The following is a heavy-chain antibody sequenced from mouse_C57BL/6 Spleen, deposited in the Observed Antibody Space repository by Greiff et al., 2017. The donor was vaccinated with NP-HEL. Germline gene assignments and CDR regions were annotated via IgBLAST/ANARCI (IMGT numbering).Heavy chain of an antibody. Sequence: EVMLVESGGGLVKPGGSLKLSCAASGFTFSSYAMSWVRQTPEKRLEWVATISDGGSYTYYPDNVKGRFTISRDNAKNNLYLQMSHLKSEDTAMYDCARRDDYDVGYYAMDYWGQGTSVTVSS. J-gene: IGHJ4*01. CDR2: ISDGGSYT. D-gene: IGHD2-4*01. CDR3: ARRDDYDVGYYAMDY. CDR1: GFTFSSYA. V-gene: IGHV5-4*03.